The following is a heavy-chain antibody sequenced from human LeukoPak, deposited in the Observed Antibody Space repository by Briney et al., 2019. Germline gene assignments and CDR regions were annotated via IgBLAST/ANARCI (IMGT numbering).Heavy chain of an antibody. V-gene: IGHV4-59*01. CDR3: ARAQDTFGGVIALDY. CDR2: IYYRGST. J-gene: IGHJ4*02. Sequence: PSETLSLTCTVSGGSISSYYWSWIRQPPGKGLEWIGYIYYRGSTNYNPSLKSRVTISVDTSKNQFSLKLSSVTAADTAVYYCARAQDTFGGVIALDYWGQGTLVTVSS. D-gene: IGHD3-16*02. CDR1: GGSISSYY.